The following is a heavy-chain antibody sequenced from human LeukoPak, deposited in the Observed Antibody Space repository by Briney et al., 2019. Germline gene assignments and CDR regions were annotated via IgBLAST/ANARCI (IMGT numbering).Heavy chain of an antibody. CDR1: GFTVSGNF. Sequence: GGSLRLSCVASGFTVSGNFMSWVRQLPGKGLEWVSVIYIDDTTHYADSVKGRFISSRDNSKNTLFLQMNSLRAEDTAVYYCARGREFYGGNSEGLDVWGQGTTITVSS. V-gene: IGHV3-53*01. D-gene: IGHD4-23*01. J-gene: IGHJ6*02. CDR2: IYIDDTT. CDR3: ARGREFYGGNSEGLDV.